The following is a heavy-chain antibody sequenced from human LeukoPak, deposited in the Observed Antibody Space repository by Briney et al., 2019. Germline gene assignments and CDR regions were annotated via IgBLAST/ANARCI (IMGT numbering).Heavy chain of an antibody. CDR3: ARETAYYDSSGSDAFDI. CDR2: INSDGSST. V-gene: IGHV3-74*01. Sequence: PWGSLRLSCAASGFTFSSYWMHWVRQAPGKGLVWVSRINSDGSSTSYADSVKGRFTISRDNAKNTLYLQMNSLRAEDTAVYYCARETAYYDSSGSDAFDIWGQGTMVTASS. D-gene: IGHD3-22*01. CDR1: GFTFSSYW. J-gene: IGHJ3*02.